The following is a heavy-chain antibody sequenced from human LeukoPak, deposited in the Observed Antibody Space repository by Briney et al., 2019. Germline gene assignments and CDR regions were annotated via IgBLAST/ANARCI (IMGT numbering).Heavy chain of an antibody. CDR1: GFTFSSYA. D-gene: IGHD3-22*01. J-gene: IGHJ4*02. CDR3: AEVKDISGYQHFDY. CDR2: ISGSGDAT. V-gene: IGHV3-23*01. Sequence: PGGSLRLSCAASGFTFSSYAMSWVRQAPGKGLEWVSAISGSGDATFYTDSVKGRFTFSRDNSRNALYLQMNSLRAEDTAVYYCAEVKDISGYQHFDYWGQGTLVTVSS.